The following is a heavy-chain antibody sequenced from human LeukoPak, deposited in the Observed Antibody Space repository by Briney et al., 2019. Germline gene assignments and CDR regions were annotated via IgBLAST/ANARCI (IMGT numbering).Heavy chain of an antibody. Sequence: PSETLSLTCTVSGGSISSSSYYWGWIRQPPGKGLEWIGSIYYSGSTYYNPSLKSRVTISVDTSKNQFSLKLSSVTAADTAVYYCAATYYGFWSEEGNWGQGTLVTVSS. CDR1: GGSISSSSYY. J-gene: IGHJ4*02. D-gene: IGHD3-3*01. CDR3: AATYYGFWSEEGN. CDR2: IYYSGST. V-gene: IGHV4-39*01.